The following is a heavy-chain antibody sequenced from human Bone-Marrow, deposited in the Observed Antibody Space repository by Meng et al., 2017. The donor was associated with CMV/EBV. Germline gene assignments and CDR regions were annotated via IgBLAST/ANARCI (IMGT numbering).Heavy chain of an antibody. J-gene: IGHJ5*02. D-gene: IGHD6-19*01. V-gene: IGHV4-38-2*02. CDR2: IYHSGST. CDR3: ARDRDIAVAGTPHWFDP. Sequence: SETLSLTCTVSGYSISSGYYWGWIRQPPGKGLEWIGSIYHSGSTYYNPSLKSRVTISVDTSKNQFSLKLSSVTAADTAVYYCARDRDIAVAGTPHWFDPWGQGTLVTFSS. CDR1: GYSISSGYY.